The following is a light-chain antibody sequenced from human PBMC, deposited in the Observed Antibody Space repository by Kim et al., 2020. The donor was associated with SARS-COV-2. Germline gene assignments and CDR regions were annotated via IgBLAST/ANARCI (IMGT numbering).Light chain of an antibody. CDR2: KAS. V-gene: IGKV1-5*03. CDR1: QSIGSW. J-gene: IGKJ4*01. CDR3: QQYNSYPLT. Sequence: SASVGDRVTITCRASQSIGSWLAWYQQEPGKAPYLLIYKASSLESGVPSRFSGSGSGTEFTLTISSLQPGDSASYYCQQYNSYPLTFGGGTKLEIK.